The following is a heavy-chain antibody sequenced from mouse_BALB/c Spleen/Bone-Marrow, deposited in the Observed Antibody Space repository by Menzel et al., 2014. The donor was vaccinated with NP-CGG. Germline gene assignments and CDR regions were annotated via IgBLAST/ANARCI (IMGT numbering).Heavy chain of an antibody. CDR3: AGELGGAY. CDR2: TYPYNGGTGGT. CDR1: GYTFTDYN. V-gene: IGHV1S29*02. D-gene: IGHD4-1*01. J-gene: IGHJ3*01. Sequence: EVKLVESGPELVKPGASVKISCKASGYTFTDYNMHWVKQSHGKSLEWIGYTYPYNGGTGGTGYNQKFKSKAILTVDKSSSTAYMELRSLTSEDSAVYYCAGELGGAYWGQGTLVTVSA.